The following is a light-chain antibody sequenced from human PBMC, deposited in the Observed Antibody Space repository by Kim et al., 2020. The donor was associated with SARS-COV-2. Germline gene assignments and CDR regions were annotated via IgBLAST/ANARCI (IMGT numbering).Light chain of an antibody. CDR1: SSNIGSKT. CDR2: SND. Sequence: QSVLTQPPSASGTPGQRVTLSCSGSSSNIGSKTVNWYQQDPGTAPRLLIYSNDQRPSGVPDRFSGSKSGTAASLAISGLQSQDEADYYCATWDDNLSGVVYGGGTKLTVL. CDR3: ATWDDNLSGVV. V-gene: IGLV1-44*01. J-gene: IGLJ2*01.